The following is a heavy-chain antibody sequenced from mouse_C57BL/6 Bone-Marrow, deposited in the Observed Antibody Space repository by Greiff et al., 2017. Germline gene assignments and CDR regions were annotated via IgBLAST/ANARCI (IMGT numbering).Heavy chain of an antibody. CDR2: IYPRSGNT. Sequence: VQLVESGAELARPGASVKLSCKASGYTFTSYGISWVKQRTGQGLEWIGEIYPRSGNTYYNEKFKGKATLTADKSSSTAYMELRSLTSEDSAVYFCARVYGSSQYYYAMDYWGQGTSVTVSS. CDR1: GYTFTSYG. J-gene: IGHJ4*01. D-gene: IGHD1-1*01. CDR3: ARVYGSSQYYYAMDY. V-gene: IGHV1-81*01.